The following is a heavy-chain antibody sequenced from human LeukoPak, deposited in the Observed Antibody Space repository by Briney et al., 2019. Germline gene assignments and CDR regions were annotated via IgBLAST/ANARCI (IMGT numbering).Heavy chain of an antibody. CDR2: IYYSGST. D-gene: IGHD2-15*01. CDR1: GGSISSAGNY. V-gene: IGHV4-31*03. CDR3: ARARQVVRYGMDV. Sequence: SQTLSLTCSVSGGSISSAGNYWTWLRQHPGKGLEWIGYIYYSGSTYYNPSLESRVTISVDTSKSQFSLKLNSVTAADTAVYYCARARQVVRYGMDVWGQGTTVTVSS. J-gene: IGHJ6*02.